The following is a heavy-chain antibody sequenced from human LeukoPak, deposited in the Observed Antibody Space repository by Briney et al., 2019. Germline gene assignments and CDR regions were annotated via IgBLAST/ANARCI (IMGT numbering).Heavy chain of an antibody. CDR2: INGDGRNI. D-gene: IGHD2-2*01. J-gene: IGHJ4*02. CDR3: ARDSCSSTSCYPRVDDY. V-gene: IGHV3-74*01. Sequence: GGSLRLSCVASGFTFSSYWMHWVRQDPRKGLVWVSRINGDGRNINYADSVRGRFTISRDNAKNTPYLQMNTLRVEDTAVYYCARDSCSSTSCYPRVDDYWGQGTLVTVSS. CDR1: GFTFSSYW.